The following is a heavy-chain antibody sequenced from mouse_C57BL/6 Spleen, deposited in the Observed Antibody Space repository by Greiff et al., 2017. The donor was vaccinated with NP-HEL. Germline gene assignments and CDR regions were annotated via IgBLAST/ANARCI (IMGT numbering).Heavy chain of an antibody. Sequence: EVQLQESGAELVKPGASVKLSCTASGFNIKDYYMHWVKQRTEQGLEWIGRIDPEDGETKYAPKFQGKATITADTSSNTAYKQLSSLTSEDTAVYYGAREYYGSSYVGYFDGWGTGTTVTVSS. CDR1: GFNIKDYY. V-gene: IGHV14-2*01. CDR3: AREYYGSSYVGYFDG. J-gene: IGHJ1*03. D-gene: IGHD1-1*01. CDR2: IDPEDGET.